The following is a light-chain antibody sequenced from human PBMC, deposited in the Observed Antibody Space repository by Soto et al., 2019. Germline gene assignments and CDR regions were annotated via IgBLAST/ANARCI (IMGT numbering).Light chain of an antibody. J-gene: IGKJ2*01. CDR2: DAS. Sequence: EILLTQSPATLSLSPGERATLFCRASQSIGTYLAWYQQKSGQAPRLLIYDASNRATGIPARFSGGGSGTDFTLIVSSLEPEDFAVYYCQQRSNWPPTFGQGTKLEI. CDR3: QQRSNWPPT. CDR1: QSIGTY. V-gene: IGKV3-11*01.